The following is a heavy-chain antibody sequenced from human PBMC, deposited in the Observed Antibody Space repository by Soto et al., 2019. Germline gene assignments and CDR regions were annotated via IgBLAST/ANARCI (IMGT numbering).Heavy chain of an antibody. CDR1: DGSFSGYY. Sequence: SVTCAVCDGSFSGYYWSCIRQPPGKGLEWIGEINHSGSTNYNPSLKSRVTISVDTSKNQFSLKLSSVTAADTAVYYCARGVAAIRKFEYWGQGTLVTVSS. J-gene: IGHJ4*02. CDR3: ARGVAAIRKFEY. V-gene: IGHV4-34*01. CDR2: INHSGST. D-gene: IGHD2-15*01.